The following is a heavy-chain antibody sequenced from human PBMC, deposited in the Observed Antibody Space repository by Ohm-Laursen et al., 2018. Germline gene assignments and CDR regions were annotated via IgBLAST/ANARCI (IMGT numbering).Heavy chain of an antibody. V-gene: IGHV3-30*18. CDR3: AKDKVHFGLEFFFDY. CDR1: GFTFTNAW. Sequence: SSLRLSCAASGFTFTNAWMSWVRQAPGKGLEWVAVISYDGRNIYYADSVKGRFTISRDNSNNTLFLQMNSLRAEDTAVYYCAKDKVHFGLEFFFDYWGRGTLVTVS. J-gene: IGHJ4*02. D-gene: IGHD3-10*01. CDR2: ISYDGRNI.